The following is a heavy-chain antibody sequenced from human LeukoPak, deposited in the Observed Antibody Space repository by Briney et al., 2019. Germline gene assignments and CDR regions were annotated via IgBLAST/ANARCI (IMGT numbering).Heavy chain of an antibody. J-gene: IGHJ6*02. CDR1: GFTFSPYS. D-gene: IGHD5-24*01. Sequence: GGSLRLSCAASGFTFSPYSLNWVRQAPGKGLEWVSYISSGSSTMYYADSVKGRFTISRDNAKNSLYLQMNSLRVEDTAVYYCARDGQFYGMDVWGQGTTATVSS. CDR2: ISSGSSTM. V-gene: IGHV3-48*01. CDR3: ARDGQFYGMDV.